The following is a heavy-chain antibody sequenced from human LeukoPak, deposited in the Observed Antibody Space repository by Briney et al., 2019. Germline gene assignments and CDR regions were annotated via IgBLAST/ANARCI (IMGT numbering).Heavy chain of an antibody. Sequence: GGSLRLSCAASGFTFSSYAMSCVRQAPGRGLEWVSGISGSSGSTDYADSVKGRFTISRDNSKHTLYLQMNSLRAEDTAVYYCCLWFNNWFDPWGQGTLVTVSS. D-gene: IGHD3-10*01. CDR1: GFTFSSYA. CDR3: CLWFNNWFDP. CDR2: ISGSSGST. V-gene: IGHV3-23*01. J-gene: IGHJ5*02.